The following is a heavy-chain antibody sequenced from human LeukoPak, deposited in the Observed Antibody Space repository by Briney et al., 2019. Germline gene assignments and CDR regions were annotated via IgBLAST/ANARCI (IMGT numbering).Heavy chain of an antibody. D-gene: IGHD2/OR15-2a*01. CDR1: GGSISGGGYS. Sequence: PSETLSLTCTVSGGSISGGGYSWSWIRQPPGKGLEWIGYIYDSGTTNYNPSLKSRVTISVDTATNQFSLKLRSVTAADTAVYYCARDFSAAFDIWGQGTMVTVSS. CDR3: ARDFSAAFDI. CDR2: IYDSGTT. V-gene: IGHV4-61*08. J-gene: IGHJ3*02.